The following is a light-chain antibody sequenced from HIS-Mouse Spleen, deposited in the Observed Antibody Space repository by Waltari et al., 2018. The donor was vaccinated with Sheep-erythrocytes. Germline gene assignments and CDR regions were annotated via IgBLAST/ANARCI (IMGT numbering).Light chain of an antibody. CDR3: CSYAGSSTPWV. CDR2: EGS. CDR1: SSALGSYNL. Sequence: QSALTQPASVSGSPVQSITISCTGTSSALGSYNLVSWYQQHPGKAPKLMIYEGSKRPSGVSNRFSGSKSGNTASLTISGLQAEDEADYYCCSYAGSSTPWVFGGGTKLTVL. J-gene: IGLJ3*02. V-gene: IGLV2-23*01.